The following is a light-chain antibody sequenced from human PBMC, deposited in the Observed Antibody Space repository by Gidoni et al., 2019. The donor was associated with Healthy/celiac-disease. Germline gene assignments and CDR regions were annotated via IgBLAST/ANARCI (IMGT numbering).Light chain of an antibody. V-gene: IGKV3-20*01. J-gene: IGKJ3*01. Sequence: KPGQAPRLLIYGASSRATGIPDRFSGSGSGTDFTLTISRLEPEDFAVYYCQHYGSSAFXPXTKVDIK. CDR2: GAS. CDR3: QHYGSSA.